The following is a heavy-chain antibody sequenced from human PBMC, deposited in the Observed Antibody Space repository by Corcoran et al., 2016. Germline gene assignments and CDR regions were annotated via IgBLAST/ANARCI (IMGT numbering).Heavy chain of an antibody. Sequence: QVQLQESGPGLVKPSQTLSLTCTVSGGSINSGGYYWSWIRQHPGKGLEWIGYIYYSGSTYYNPSLKSRVTISIDTSKNQFSLKLSSVTAADTAVYYCAREAYYDFWSGFRHFDYRGQGTLVTVSS. J-gene: IGHJ4*02. CDR2: IYYSGST. CDR1: GGSINSGGYY. V-gene: IGHV4-31*03. D-gene: IGHD3-3*01. CDR3: AREAYYDFWSGFRHFDY.